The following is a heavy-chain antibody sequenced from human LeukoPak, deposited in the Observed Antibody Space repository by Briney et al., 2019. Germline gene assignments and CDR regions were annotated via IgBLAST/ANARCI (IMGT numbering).Heavy chain of an antibody. V-gene: IGHV4-59*01. J-gene: IGHJ3*02. CDR2: IYYSGST. D-gene: IGHD3-22*01. CDR3: ARARNYYDSSDYYYEGDAFDI. CDR1: GGSISSYH. Sequence: SETLSLTCTVSGGSISSYHWSWIRQPPGKGLECIGYIYYSGSTHYNPSLMSRVTISVDTSKNQFSLKLSSVTAADTAVYFCARARNYYDSSDYYYEGDAFDIWGQGTMVTVSS.